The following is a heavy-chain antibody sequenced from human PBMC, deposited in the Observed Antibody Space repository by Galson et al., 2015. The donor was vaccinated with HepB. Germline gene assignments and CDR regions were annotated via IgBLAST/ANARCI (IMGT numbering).Heavy chain of an antibody. CDR1: GFTFSSYW. CDR3: ARALWSYDILTGSFYFDY. D-gene: IGHD3-9*01. CDR2: INSDGSST. J-gene: IGHJ4*02. Sequence: SLRLSCAASGFTFSSYWMHWVRQAPGKGLVWVSGINSDGSSTSNADFVKGRFTISRDNAKNTLFLQMNSLRAEDTAVYYCARALWSYDILTGSFYFDYWGQGTLVTVSS. V-gene: IGHV3-74*01.